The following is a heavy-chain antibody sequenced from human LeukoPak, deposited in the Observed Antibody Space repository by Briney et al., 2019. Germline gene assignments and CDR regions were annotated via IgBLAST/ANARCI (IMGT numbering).Heavy chain of an antibody. D-gene: IGHD6-19*01. J-gene: IGHJ4*02. Sequence: GRSLRLSCAASGFTFDDYAMDWVRQAPGKGLEWVSGISWNSGSIGYADSVKGRFTISRDNAKNSLYLQMNSLRAEDMALYYCAKGYSSGWGPFDYWGQGTLVTVSS. V-gene: IGHV3-9*03. CDR1: GFTFDDYA. CDR3: AKGYSSGWGPFDY. CDR2: ISWNSGSI.